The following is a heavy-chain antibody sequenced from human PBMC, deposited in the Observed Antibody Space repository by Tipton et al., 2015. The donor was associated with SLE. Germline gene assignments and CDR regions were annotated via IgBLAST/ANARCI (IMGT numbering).Heavy chain of an antibody. V-gene: IGHV4-59*01. CDR1: GGSISSYY. CDR2: IYYSGST. Sequence: LSCTVSGGSISSYYWSWIRQPPGKGLEWIGYIYYSGSTNYNPSLKSRVTISVDTSKNQFSLKLSSVTAADTAVYYCARDPIRGAFDIWGQGTMVTVSS. CDR3: ARDPIRGAFDI. J-gene: IGHJ3*02.